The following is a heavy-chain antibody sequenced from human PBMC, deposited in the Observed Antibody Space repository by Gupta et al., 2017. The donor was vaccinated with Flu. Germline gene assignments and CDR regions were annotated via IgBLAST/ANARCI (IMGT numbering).Heavy chain of an antibody. J-gene: IGHJ4*02. CDR3: ARGHWDS. Sequence: EVQLVESGGVLVQPGGSLRLSCAGSGFTFSYYEFSWVRVARGKGLEWVSHISRTGVSYHTDSVMGRFTISRDDSKNSVSLQMSNLRVDDTALYYCARGHWDSWGQGTLVTVSS. V-gene: IGHV3-48*03. CDR2: ISRTGVS. CDR1: GFTFSYYE.